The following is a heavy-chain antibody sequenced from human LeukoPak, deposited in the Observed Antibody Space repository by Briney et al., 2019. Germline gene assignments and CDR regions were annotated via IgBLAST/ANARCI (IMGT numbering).Heavy chain of an antibody. CDR3: ARRSYEGSTSAFDI. CDR1: GYSFASYW. CDR2: IYPGDSDT. J-gene: IGHJ3*02. Sequence: GESLKISCRYSGYSFASYWFGWVRHMPGKGLEWIGVIYPGDSDTRYSPSFEGQVTISGVKSTSSAFLQWSSLRASETAMYYCARRSYEGSTSAFDIWGQGTMVIVSA. V-gene: IGHV5-51*01. D-gene: IGHD5-12*01.